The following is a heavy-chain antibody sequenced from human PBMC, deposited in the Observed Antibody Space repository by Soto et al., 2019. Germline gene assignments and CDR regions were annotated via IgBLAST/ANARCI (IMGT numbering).Heavy chain of an antibody. CDR2: FDPEDGET. CDR3: ATGYYSSTSCYKGEKDWFDP. J-gene: IGHJ5*02. D-gene: IGHD2-2*02. V-gene: IGHV1-24*01. Sequence: ASVKVSCKVSGYTLTELSMHWVRQAPGKGLEWMGGFDPEDGETIYAQKFQGRVTMTEDTSTDTAYMELSSLRSEDTAVYYCATGYYSSTSCYKGEKDWFDPWGQGTLVTVSS. CDR1: GYTLTELS.